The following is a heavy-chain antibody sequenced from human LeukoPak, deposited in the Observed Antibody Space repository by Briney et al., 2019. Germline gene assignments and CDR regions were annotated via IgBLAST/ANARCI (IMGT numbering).Heavy chain of an antibody. CDR3: ARERGRVDAYFDY. J-gene: IGHJ4*02. CDR2: IYYSGST. V-gene: IGHV4-39*07. D-gene: IGHD3/OR15-3a*01. Sequence: SETLSLTCTVSGGSISSSSYYWGWIRQPPGKGLEWIGSIYYSGSTYYNPSLKSRVTISVDTSKNQFSLKLSSVTAADTAVYYCARERGRVDAYFDYWGQGTLVTVSS. CDR1: GGSISSSSYY.